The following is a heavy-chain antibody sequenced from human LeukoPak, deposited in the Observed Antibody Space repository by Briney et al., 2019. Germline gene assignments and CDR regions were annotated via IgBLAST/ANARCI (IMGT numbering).Heavy chain of an antibody. J-gene: IGHJ4*02. Sequence: GGSLRLSCAASGFTFSSCSMNWVRQAPGKGPEWVSYISSSSSTIYYADSVKGRFTISRDNAKNSLYLQMNSLRAEDTAVYYCARDVGGYYDSSGLPGYWSQGTLVTVSS. CDR1: GFTFSSCS. CDR2: ISSSSSTI. CDR3: ARDVGGYYDSSGLPGY. V-gene: IGHV3-48*01. D-gene: IGHD3-22*01.